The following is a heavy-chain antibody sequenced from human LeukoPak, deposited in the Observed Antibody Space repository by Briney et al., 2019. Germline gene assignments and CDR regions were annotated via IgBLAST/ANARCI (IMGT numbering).Heavy chain of an antibody. D-gene: IGHD3-10*01. CDR2: INPSGGST. V-gene: IGHV1-46*01. Sequence: ASVKVSCKASGYTFTNYYMHWVRQAPGQVLEWMVIINPSGGSTGNAQKFQGRVTMTRYTSTSTVYMELSSLRAEDTAVYYCARAGRLLGGFDYWGQGTLVLVSS. CDR3: ARAGRLLGGFDY. J-gene: IGHJ4*02. CDR1: GYTFTNYY.